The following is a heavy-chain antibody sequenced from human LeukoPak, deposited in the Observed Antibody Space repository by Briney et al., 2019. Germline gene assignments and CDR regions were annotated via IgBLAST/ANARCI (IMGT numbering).Heavy chain of an antibody. D-gene: IGHD2-15*01. CDR3: ARQHCSGGDCYFFD. CDR1: GFTFSSYG. Sequence: SGGSLRLSCAASGFTFSSYGMHWVRQAPGKGLEWMALIWYDGNNKYYADSVKGRFTISRDNSKNTLYLQLNSLRAEDTAVYYCARQHCSGGDCYFFDWGQGTLVTVSS. J-gene: IGHJ4*02. V-gene: IGHV3-33*01. CDR2: IWYDGNNK.